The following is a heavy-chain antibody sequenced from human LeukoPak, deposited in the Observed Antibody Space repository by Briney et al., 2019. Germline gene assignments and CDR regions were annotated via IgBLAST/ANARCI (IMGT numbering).Heavy chain of an antibody. CDR1: GGSINNYY. Sequence: SETLSLTCTVAGGSINNYYWSWIRQPAGKGLEWIGRIYTRGSTNYNPSLKIRVTMSVDTSKNQFSLKLNSVTAADTAVYYCARGRYCSADICSGGDAFDIWGQGTMVSVSS. D-gene: IGHD2-15*01. V-gene: IGHV4-4*07. CDR2: IYTRGST. J-gene: IGHJ3*02. CDR3: ARGRYCSADICSGGDAFDI.